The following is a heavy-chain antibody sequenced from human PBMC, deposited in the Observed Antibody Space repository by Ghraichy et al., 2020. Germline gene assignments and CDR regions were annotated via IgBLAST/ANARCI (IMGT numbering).Heavy chain of an antibody. CDR3: ARDMRDPSMNGVDV. V-gene: IGHV4-59*01. Sequence: SQTLSLTCTVSGCSISTYYWSWIRQPPGKGLEWIGYIYYSGTTNYNPSLKSRVTISVDTSKNSFSLKLSSVTAADAAVYYCARDMRDPSMNGVDVWGQGTTVTVSS. D-gene: IGHD3-16*01. J-gene: IGHJ6*02. CDR1: GCSISTYY. CDR2: IYYSGTT.